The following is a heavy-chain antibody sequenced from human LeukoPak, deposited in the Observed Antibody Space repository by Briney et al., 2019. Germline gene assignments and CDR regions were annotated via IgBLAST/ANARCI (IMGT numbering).Heavy chain of an antibody. J-gene: IGHJ4*02. Sequence: ASVKVSCKASGGTFSSYAISWVRQAPGQGLEWMGGIIPIFGTANYAQKFQGRVTITADESTSTAYMELSSLRSEDTAVYYCAGDYSNYQPNFDYWGQGTLVTVSS. D-gene: IGHD4-11*01. V-gene: IGHV1-69*13. CDR1: GGTFSSYA. CDR2: IIPIFGTA. CDR3: AGDYSNYQPNFDY.